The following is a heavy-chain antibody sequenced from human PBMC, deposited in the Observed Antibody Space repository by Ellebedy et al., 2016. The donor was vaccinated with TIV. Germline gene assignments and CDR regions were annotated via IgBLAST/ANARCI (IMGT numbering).Heavy chain of an antibody. V-gene: IGHV3-23*01. CDR3: WGYGEHDEAFDM. Sequence: GGSLRLXXAASGFTFASYAMSWVRQAPGKAPEWVSTISGPGDKTYYAPSVKGRFTMSRDNSKNKNTVYLTMNSLGVGDTAVYFCWGYGEHDEAFDMWGQGTMVTVSS. D-gene: IGHD4/OR15-4a*01. CDR1: GFTFASYA. J-gene: IGHJ3*02. CDR2: ISGPGDKT.